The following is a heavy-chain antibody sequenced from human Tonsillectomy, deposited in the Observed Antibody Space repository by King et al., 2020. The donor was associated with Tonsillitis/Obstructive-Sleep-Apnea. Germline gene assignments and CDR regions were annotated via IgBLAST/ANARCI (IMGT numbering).Heavy chain of an antibody. V-gene: IGHV5-51*01. D-gene: IGHD2-21*01. J-gene: IGHJ4*02. CDR2: IYPDDSDT. CDR3: ARGEFYSHMATYYFKY. CDR1: GYTFTNYW. Sequence: QLVESGAEVKKPGESLKISCKGSGYTFTNYWIGWVLQMPGKGLEWIGVIYPDDSDTRYSPSFQGHVTLSVDKSISTAYLQWTSLHASDTAMYYCARGEFYSHMATYYFKYWGQGALVTVSS.